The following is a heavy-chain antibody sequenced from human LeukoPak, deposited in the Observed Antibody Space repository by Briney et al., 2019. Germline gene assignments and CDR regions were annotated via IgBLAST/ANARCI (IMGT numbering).Heavy chain of an antibody. CDR1: GFTFSSYA. D-gene: IGHD3-3*01. V-gene: IGHV3-23*01. J-gene: IGHJ4*02. CDR3: AKDPYYDFWSGYYM. Sequence: GGSLRLSCAASGFTFSSYAMSWVRQAPGKGLEWVSAISGSGGSTYYADSVEGRFTISRDNSKNTLYLQMNSLRAEDTAVYYCAKDPYYDFWSGYYMWGQGTLVTVSS. CDR2: ISGSGGST.